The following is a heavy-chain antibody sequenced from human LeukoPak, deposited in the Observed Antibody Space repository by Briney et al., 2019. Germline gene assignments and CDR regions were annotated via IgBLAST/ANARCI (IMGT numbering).Heavy chain of an antibody. CDR2: IYYSGST. J-gene: IGHJ4*02. V-gene: IGHV4-59*01. D-gene: IGHD6-19*01. Sequence: PSETLSLTCTVSGGSISSYYWSWIRQPPGKGLEWIGYIYYSGSTNYNPPLKSRVTISVDTSKNQFSLKLSSVTAADTAVYYCARVLWTAVAGTRFDYWGQGTLVTVSS. CDR3: ARVLWTAVAGTRFDY. CDR1: GGSISSYY.